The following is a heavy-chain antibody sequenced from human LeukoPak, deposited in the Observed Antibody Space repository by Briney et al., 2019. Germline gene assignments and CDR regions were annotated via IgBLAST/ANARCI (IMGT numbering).Heavy chain of an antibody. D-gene: IGHD4/OR15-4a*01. V-gene: IGHV4-28*01. J-gene: IGHJ3*02. CDR3: VRNQAEASNYGAMDI. CDR2: IFYNGGA. CDR1: GYSITSSNC. Sequence: PSDTLSLTCTVSGYSITSSNCWGWIRQPPGKGLEWIGYIFYNGGAYYNTSLNSRVTMSIDASKNQFSLKLRSVTAVDTAMYYCVRNQAEASNYGAMDIWGQGTMVTVSS.